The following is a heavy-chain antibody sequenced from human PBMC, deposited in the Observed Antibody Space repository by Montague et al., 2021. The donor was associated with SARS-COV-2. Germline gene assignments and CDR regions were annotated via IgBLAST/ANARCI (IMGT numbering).Heavy chain of an antibody. J-gene: IGHJ4*02. CDR3: ARHSTPGYGPFDS. CDR1: GDSISSSSYF. D-gene: IGHD5-12*01. Sequence: SETLSLTCSVSGDSISSSSYFWGWIRQPPGKGLEWIGSIYYSGSTFYNPSLKSRVTISVDTSKKQFSPKLTSVTAADTALYFCARHSTPGYGPFDSWGQGTLVAVSS. V-gene: IGHV4-39*01. CDR2: IYYSGST.